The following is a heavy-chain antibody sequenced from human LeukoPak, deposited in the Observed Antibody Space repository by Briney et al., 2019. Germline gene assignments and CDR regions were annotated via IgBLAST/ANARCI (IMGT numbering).Heavy chain of an antibody. Sequence: ASVKVSCKASGYTFTSYDINWVRQATGQGLEWMGWINPNSGNTGYAQKFQGRVTMTRNTSISTAYMGLSSLRSEDTAVYYCARVPPIEWLPSIRNYYYYYGMDVWGQGTTVTVSS. CDR1: GYTFTSYD. V-gene: IGHV1-8*01. CDR2: INPNSGNT. D-gene: IGHD6-19*01. CDR3: ARVPPIEWLPSIRNYYYYYGMDV. J-gene: IGHJ6*02.